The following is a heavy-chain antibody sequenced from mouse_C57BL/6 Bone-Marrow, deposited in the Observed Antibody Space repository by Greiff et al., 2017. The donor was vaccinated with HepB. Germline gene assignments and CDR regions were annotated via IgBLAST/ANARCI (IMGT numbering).Heavy chain of an antibody. CDR2: ISYDGSN. CDR1: GYSITSGYY. CDR3: AIYGNYVRYYAMDY. V-gene: IGHV3-6*01. Sequence: EVKVEESGPGLVKPSQSLSLTCSVTGYSITSGYYWNWIRQFPGNKLEWMGYISYDGSNNYNPSLKNRISITRDTSKNQFFLKLNSVTTEDTATYYCAIYGNYVRYYAMDYWGQGTSVTVSS. D-gene: IGHD2-1*01. J-gene: IGHJ4*01.